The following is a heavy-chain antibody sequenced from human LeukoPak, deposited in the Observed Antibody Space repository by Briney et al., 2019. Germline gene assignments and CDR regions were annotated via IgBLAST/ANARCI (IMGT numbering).Heavy chain of an antibody. CDR1: GGTFSSYA. CDR3: ARAHRQLERLGRYYFDY. D-gene: IGHD1-1*01. J-gene: IGHJ4*02. Sequence: SVKVSCKASGGTFSSYAISWVRQAAGQGLECMGGIIPIFGTANYAQKFQGRVTITADKSTSTAYMELSSLRSEDTAVYYCARAHRQLERLGRYYFDYWGQGTLVTVSS. CDR2: IIPIFGTA. V-gene: IGHV1-69*06.